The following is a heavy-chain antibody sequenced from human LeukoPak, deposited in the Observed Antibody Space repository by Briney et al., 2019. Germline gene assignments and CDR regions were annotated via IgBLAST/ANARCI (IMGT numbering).Heavy chain of an antibody. V-gene: IGHV3-21*01. Sequence: GGSLRLSCAASGFTFSSYGMTWVRQAPGKGLEWVSSISSSSRYIYYADSMKGRFTISRDNAKNSLFLQMNSLRAEDTAVYYCARVAEAAAFDYWGQGTLVTVSS. CDR1: GFTFSSYG. D-gene: IGHD6-13*01. J-gene: IGHJ4*02. CDR3: ARVAEAAAFDY. CDR2: ISSSSRYI.